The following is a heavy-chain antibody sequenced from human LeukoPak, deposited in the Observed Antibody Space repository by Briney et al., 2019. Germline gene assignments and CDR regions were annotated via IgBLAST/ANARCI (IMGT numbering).Heavy chain of an antibody. CDR1: GFTFSSHD. V-gene: IGHV3-13*01. J-gene: IGHJ3*02. CDR3: ARGRGGDGDSETGSAFDI. D-gene: IGHD4-17*01. Sequence: PGESLRLSCTASGFTFSSHDMHWVRQAAGKGLEWVSRITSAGDTYYPGSVRGRFTISRENAKSSVYLQMNSLRAEDTAVYYCARGRGGDGDSETGSAFDIWGQGTMVTASS. CDR2: ITSAGDT.